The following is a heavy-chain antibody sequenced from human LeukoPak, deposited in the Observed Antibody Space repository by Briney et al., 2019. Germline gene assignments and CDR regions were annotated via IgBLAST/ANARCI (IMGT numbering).Heavy chain of an antibody. Sequence: SETLSLTCAVYGGSFSGYYWSWIRQPPGMGLEWIGEINHSGSTNYNPSLKSRVTISVDTSKNQFSLKLSSVTAADTAVYYCARGLYDFWSGYSRFGMDVWGQGTTVTVSS. CDR1: GGSFSGYY. D-gene: IGHD3-3*01. CDR3: ARGLYDFWSGYSRFGMDV. V-gene: IGHV4-34*01. J-gene: IGHJ6*02. CDR2: INHSGST.